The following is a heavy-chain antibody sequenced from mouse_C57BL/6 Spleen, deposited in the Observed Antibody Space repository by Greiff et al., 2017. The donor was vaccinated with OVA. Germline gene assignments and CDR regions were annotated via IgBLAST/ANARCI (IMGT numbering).Heavy chain of an antibody. D-gene: IGHD6-1*01. CDR3: ARGVHTNWYFDV. CDR2: IYPGSGST. V-gene: IGHV1-55*01. Sequence: QVQLQQPGAELVKPGASVKMSCKASGYTFTSYWITWVKQRPGQGLEWIGDIYPGSGSTNYNEKFKSKATLTVDTSSSTAYMQLSSLTSEDSVVYYCARGVHTNWYFDVWGTGTTVTVSS. J-gene: IGHJ1*03. CDR1: GYTFTSYW.